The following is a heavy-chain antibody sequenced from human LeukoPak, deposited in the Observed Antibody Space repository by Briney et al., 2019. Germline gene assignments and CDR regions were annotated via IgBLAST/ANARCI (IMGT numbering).Heavy chain of an antibody. D-gene: IGHD6-13*01. CDR1: GGSISSSNW. V-gene: IGHV4-4*02. J-gene: IGHJ4*02. CDR2: INHSGST. CDR3: ARRGRYSSSCIDY. Sequence: SETLSLTCAVSGGSISSSNWWSWVRQPPGKGLEWIGEINHSGSTNYNPSLKSRVTISVDTSKNQFSLKLSSVTAADTAVYYCARRGRYSSSCIDYWGQGTLVTVSS.